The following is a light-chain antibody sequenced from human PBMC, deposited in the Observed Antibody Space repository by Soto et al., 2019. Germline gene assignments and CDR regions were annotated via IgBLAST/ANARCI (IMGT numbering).Light chain of an antibody. CDR2: EVS. CDR3: SSYSGSNSYV. CDR1: SSDVGGYNY. V-gene: IGLV2-8*01. J-gene: IGLJ1*01. Sequence: QSALTQPPSASGSPGQSVTISCTGTSSDVGGYNYVSWYQQHPGKAPKLMFYEVSKRPSGVPDRFSGSKSGNTASLTVSGLHAEDEADYYCSSYSGSNSYVFGTGTKLTVL.